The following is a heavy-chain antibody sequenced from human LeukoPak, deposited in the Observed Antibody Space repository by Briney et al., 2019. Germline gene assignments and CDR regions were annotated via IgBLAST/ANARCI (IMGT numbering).Heavy chain of an antibody. CDR3: AREAYDILTGYNYYYYMDV. J-gene: IGHJ6*03. Sequence: SETLSLTCTVSGYSISSGYYWGWIRQPPGKGLEWIGRIYTSGSTNYNPSLKSRVTISVDTSKNQFSLKLSSVTAADTAVYYCAREAYDILTGYNYYYYMDVWGKGTTVTISS. D-gene: IGHD3-9*01. V-gene: IGHV4-38-2*02. CDR2: IYTSGST. CDR1: GYSISSGYY.